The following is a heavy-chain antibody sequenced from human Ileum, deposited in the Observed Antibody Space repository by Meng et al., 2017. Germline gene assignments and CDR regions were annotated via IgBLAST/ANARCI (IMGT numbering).Heavy chain of an antibody. J-gene: IGHJ4*02. CDR3: ARDHWGSLDY. CDR2: AST. Sequence: VHFRTQAQGLGGPAATLPLTCTVSGGSVSSDGFQWGWVRQPPGKGLEWIGYASTNYNPSLKSRVTISLDTSKNQFSLELSSVTAADTAVYYCARDHWGSLDYWGQGILVTVSS. CDR1: GGSVSSDGFQ. D-gene: IGHD7-27*01. V-gene: IGHV4-61*08.